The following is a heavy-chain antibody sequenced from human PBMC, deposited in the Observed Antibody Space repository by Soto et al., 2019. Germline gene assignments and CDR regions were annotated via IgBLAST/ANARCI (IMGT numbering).Heavy chain of an antibody. J-gene: IGHJ5*02. CDR2: ISAYNGNT. D-gene: IGHD3-3*01. CDR3: ARDEKRITIFGVVRQNWFDP. Sequence: ASVKVSCKASGYTFTSYGISWVRQAPGQGLEWMGWISAYNGNTNYAQKLQGRVTMTTDTSTSTAYMELRSLRSDDTAVYYCARDEKRITIFGVVRQNWFDPWGQGILVTVSS. V-gene: IGHV1-18*01. CDR1: GYTFTSYG.